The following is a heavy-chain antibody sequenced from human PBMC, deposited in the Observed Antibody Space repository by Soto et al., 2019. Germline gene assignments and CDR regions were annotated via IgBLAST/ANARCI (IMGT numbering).Heavy chain of an antibody. CDR3: TTAGVLLYYYGMYV. V-gene: IGHV3-15*01. J-gene: IGHJ6*02. Sequence: GGSLRLSCAASGFTFSNAWMSWVRQAPGKGLEWVGRIKSKTDGGTTDYAAPVKGRFTISRDDTKNTLYLQMNSLKTEDTAVYYCTTAGVLLYYYGMYVWGQGTTVTVSS. D-gene: IGHD1-26*01. CDR1: GFTFSNAW. CDR2: IKSKTDGGTT.